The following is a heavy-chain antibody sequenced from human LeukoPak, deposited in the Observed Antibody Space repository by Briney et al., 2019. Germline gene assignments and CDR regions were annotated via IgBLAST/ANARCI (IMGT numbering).Heavy chain of an antibody. CDR1: GFTFSSYS. CDR2: ISSSSSYI. Sequence: GGSLRLSCAASGFTFSSYSMNWVPQAPGKGLEWVSSISSSSSYIYYAYSVKGRFTISRDNDKNSLYLQMNSLRAEDTAVYYCARDDSVAAASFYYYGMDVWGQGTTVTVSS. V-gene: IGHV3-21*01. J-gene: IGHJ6*02. D-gene: IGHD6-13*01. CDR3: ARDDSVAAASFYYYGMDV.